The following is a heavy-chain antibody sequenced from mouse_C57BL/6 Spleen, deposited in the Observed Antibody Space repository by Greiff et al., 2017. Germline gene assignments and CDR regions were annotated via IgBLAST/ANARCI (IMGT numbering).Heavy chain of an antibody. CDR1: GYAFSSSW. V-gene: IGHV1-82*01. Sequence: VQLQQSGPELVKPGASVKISCKASGYAFSSSWMNWVKQRPGKGLEWIGRIYPGDGDTNYNGKFKGKATLTADKSSSTAYMQLSSLTSEGLAVYFCARFYCGNVDWYFDVWGTGTTVTVSS. CDR3: ARFYCGNVDWYFDV. CDR2: IYPGDGDT. J-gene: IGHJ1*03. D-gene: IGHD2-1*01.